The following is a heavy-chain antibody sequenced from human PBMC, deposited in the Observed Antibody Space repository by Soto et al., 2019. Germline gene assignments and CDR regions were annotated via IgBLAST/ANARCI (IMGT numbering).Heavy chain of an antibody. V-gene: IGHV1-18*04. CDR3: ARVSGGVTYGYYYYGMDV. J-gene: IGHJ6*02. Sequence: SVKVSGRASGYTFTSYGISWVRQAPGQGLEWMGWISAYNGNTNYAQKLEGRVTMTTDTSTSTAYMELRSLRSDDTALYYCARVSGGVTYGYYYYGMDVWGQGTTVTVSS. CDR1: GYTFTSYG. CDR2: ISAYNGNT. D-gene: IGHD1-26*01.